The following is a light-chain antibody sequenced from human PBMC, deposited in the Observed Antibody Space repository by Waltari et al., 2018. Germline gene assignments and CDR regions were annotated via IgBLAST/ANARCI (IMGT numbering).Light chain of an antibody. J-gene: IGKJ3*01. Sequence: DIVMTQSPDSLAVSLGERATINCKSSQSVLYSSNNKNYIAWYQQKPGQPPKVLFYWASTRESGVPDRFSVSGSGTDFTLTISSLQAEDVAVYYCQQHYSSPFTFGPGTKVDIK. V-gene: IGKV4-1*01. CDR3: QQHYSSPFT. CDR1: QSVLYSSNNKNY. CDR2: WAS.